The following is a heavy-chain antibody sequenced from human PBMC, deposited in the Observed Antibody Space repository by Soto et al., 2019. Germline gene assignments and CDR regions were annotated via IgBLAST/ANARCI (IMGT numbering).Heavy chain of an antibody. D-gene: IGHD1-26*01. Sequence: EVQLVESGGGLVQPGGSLRLSCAASGFSITNHNMKWVRQAPGEGLEWISYNSASGSSTFYADSVKGRFTISRDNAKNSLYLQMNSLRGEDTAVYYCARSGNYRLDCWGQGTLVTVSS. CDR1: GFSITNHN. CDR3: ARSGNYRLDC. CDR2: NSASGSST. J-gene: IGHJ4*02. V-gene: IGHV3-48*01.